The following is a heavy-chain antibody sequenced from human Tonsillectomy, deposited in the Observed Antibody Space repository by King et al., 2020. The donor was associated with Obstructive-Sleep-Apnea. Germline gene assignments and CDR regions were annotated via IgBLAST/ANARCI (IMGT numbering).Heavy chain of an antibody. CDR2: ISAYNGNT. Sequence: QLVQSGAEVKKPGASVKVSCKASGYTFTSYGISWVRQAPGQGLEWMGWISAYNGNTNYAQKLQGRVTMTTDTSTSTAYMELGSLRSDDTAVYYCARVLTYYDFWSGYFYFDYWGQGTLVTVSS. J-gene: IGHJ4*02. V-gene: IGHV1-18*04. CDR1: GYTFTSYG. D-gene: IGHD3-3*01. CDR3: ARVLTYYDFWSGYFYFDY.